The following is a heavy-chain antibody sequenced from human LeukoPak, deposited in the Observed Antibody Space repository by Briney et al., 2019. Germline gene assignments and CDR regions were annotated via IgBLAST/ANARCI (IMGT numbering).Heavy chain of an antibody. CDR1: GGSFSGYY. CDR2: INHSGST. J-gene: IGHJ4*02. V-gene: IGHV4-34*01. Sequence: TSETLSLTCAVYGGSFSGYYWSWIRQPPGKWLEWIGEINHSGSTNYNPSLKSRVTISVDTSKNQFSLKLSSVTAADTAVYYCAREARAGDFDYWGQGTLVTVSS. D-gene: IGHD3-10*01. CDR3: AREARAGDFDY.